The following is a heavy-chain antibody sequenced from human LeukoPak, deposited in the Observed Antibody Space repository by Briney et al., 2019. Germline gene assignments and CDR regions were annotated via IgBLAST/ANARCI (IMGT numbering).Heavy chain of an antibody. J-gene: IGHJ6*03. CDR3: ARDLDCSSTSCHYYYYMDV. D-gene: IGHD2-2*01. V-gene: IGHV4-34*01. CDR2: INHSGST. CDR1: GGSFSGYY. Sequence: SETLSLTCAVYGGSFSGYYWSWIRQPPGKGLEWIGEINHSGSTNYNPSLKSRVTISVDTSKNQFSLKLSSVTAADTAVYYCARDLDCSSTSCHYYYYMDVWGKGTTVTVSS.